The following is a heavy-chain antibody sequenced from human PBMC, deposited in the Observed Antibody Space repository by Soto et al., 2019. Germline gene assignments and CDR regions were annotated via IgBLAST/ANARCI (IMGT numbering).Heavy chain of an antibody. CDR3: ARGRRVERRLAYYYGMDV. Sequence: PSETLSLTCTVSGGSIRNSNYFWGWIRQPPGKGLEWIGSIYYSGSTNYNPSLKSRVTISVDTSKNQFSLKLSSVTAADTAVYYCARGRRVERRLAYYYGMDVWGQGTTVTVSS. J-gene: IGHJ6*02. CDR1: GGSIRNSNYF. V-gene: IGHV4-39*07. D-gene: IGHD1-1*01. CDR2: IYYSGST.